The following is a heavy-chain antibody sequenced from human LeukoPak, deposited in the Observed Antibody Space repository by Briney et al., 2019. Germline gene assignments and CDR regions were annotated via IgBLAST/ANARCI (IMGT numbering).Heavy chain of an antibody. V-gene: IGHV4-39*07. CDR2: INHSGST. D-gene: IGHD3-3*01. CDR3: ARWGITIFGVVTGFDY. CDR1: GGSISSSIYY. J-gene: IGHJ4*02. Sequence: NPSETLSLTCTVSGGSISSSIYYWSWIRQPPGKGLEWIGEINHSGSTNYNPSLKSRVTISVDTSKNQFSLKLSSVTAADTAVYYCARWGITIFGVVTGFDYWGQGTLVTVSS.